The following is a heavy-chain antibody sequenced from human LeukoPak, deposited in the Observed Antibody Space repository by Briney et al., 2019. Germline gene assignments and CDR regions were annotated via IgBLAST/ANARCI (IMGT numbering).Heavy chain of an antibody. D-gene: IGHD3-16*02. CDR1: GYTFSSSV. CDR2: INAGKGNT. CDR3: ARGSVGVIVPPDY. Sequence: ASVKVSCKASGYTFSSSVMHWVRQAPGQRLEWMGWINAGKGNTKYSQKFQGRVTITRDTSASTAYMELSSLRSEDTAVYYCARGSVGVIVPPDYWGQGTLVTVSS. J-gene: IGHJ4*02. V-gene: IGHV1-3*01.